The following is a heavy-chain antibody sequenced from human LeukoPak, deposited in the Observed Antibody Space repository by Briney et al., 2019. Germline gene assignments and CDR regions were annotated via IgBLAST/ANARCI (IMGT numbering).Heavy chain of an antibody. D-gene: IGHD2-2*01. CDR2: INEGGNEK. V-gene: IGHV3-7*01. CDR1: GFTFRNYW. Sequence: GSLRLSCAASGFTFRNYWMSWVRQVPGKGLEWVVNINEGGNEKNYVDSVKGRFTISRDNAKNSLYLQMNSLRAEDTAVYYCARPVSRAYWSDLWGQGTLVTVSS. J-gene: IGHJ5*02. CDR3: ARPVSRAYWSDL.